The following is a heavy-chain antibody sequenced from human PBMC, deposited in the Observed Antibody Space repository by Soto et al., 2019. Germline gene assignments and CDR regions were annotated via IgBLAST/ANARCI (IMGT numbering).Heavy chain of an antibody. V-gene: IGHV1-2*02. CDR2: ISPNSGGT. J-gene: IGHJ4*02. CDR3: GRGRSGELVVFY. Sequence: QVQLVQSGAEVKKSGASVKVSCKASGYTFTGYYIHWVRQAPGQGLEWMGEISPNSGGTKYAQKFQGRVTMTRDTSISTVNMELSNLSPDDTAVYYCGRGRSGELVVFYWGQGTLVTVYS. CDR1: GYTFTGYY. D-gene: IGHD1-7*01.